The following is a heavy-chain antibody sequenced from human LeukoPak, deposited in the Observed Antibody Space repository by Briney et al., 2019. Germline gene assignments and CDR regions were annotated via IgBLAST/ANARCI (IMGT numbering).Heavy chain of an antibody. CDR2: ISWNDDK. Sequence: SGPTPAKPPQPLTLTCTFSGFSLSTSGVGVGWIRQPPAKAMEWLALISWNDDKRYRPSLKSRLTITKDTAKNQVVLTMTNMDPVDTATYYCARGRSCSSTCCWGMDVWGQGTTVTVSS. D-gene: IGHD2-2*01. V-gene: IGHV2-5*01. CDR3: ARGRSCSSTCCWGMDV. CDR1: GFSLSTSGVG. J-gene: IGHJ6*02.